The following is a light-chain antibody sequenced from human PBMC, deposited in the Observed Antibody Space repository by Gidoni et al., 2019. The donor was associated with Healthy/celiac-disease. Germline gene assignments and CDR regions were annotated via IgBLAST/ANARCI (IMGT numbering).Light chain of an antibody. V-gene: IGKV3-20*01. J-gene: IGKJ4*01. CDR2: GAS. CDR1: QSVSSSY. Sequence: EIVLTQSPGTPSLSPRERATLSCRASQSVSSSYLAWYQQKPGQAPRLLIYGASSRATGIPDRFSGSGSGTDFTLTISRLEPEDFAVYYCQQYGSSPRLTFGGGTKVEIK. CDR3: QQYGSSPRLT.